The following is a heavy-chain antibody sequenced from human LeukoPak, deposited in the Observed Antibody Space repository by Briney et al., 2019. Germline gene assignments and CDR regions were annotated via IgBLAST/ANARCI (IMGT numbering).Heavy chain of an antibody. V-gene: IGHV1-69*05. J-gene: IGHJ5*02. CDR2: IIPIFGTA. Sequence: SVKASCKASGGTFSSYAISWVRQAPGQGLEWMGRIIPIFGTANYAQKFQGRVTITTDESTSTAYMELSSLRSEDTAVYYCARDRGIVVVVAANNWFDPWGQGTLVTVSS. CDR1: GGTFSSYA. D-gene: IGHD2-15*01. CDR3: ARDRGIVVVVAANNWFDP.